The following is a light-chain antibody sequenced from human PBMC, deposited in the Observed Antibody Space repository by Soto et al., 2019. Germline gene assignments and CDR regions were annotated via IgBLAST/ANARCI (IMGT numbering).Light chain of an antibody. CDR1: QSISSY. V-gene: IGKV1-39*01. CDR3: EQSFSTPYT. Sequence: DIQMTQSPSSLSASVGDRVTITCRASQSISSYLNWYQQKPGKAPKLLIYAASSLQSGVPSSFSGSRSGTDFPLPISSLQPEDFATYSCEQSFSTPYTFGQGTKLEIK. J-gene: IGKJ2*01. CDR2: AAS.